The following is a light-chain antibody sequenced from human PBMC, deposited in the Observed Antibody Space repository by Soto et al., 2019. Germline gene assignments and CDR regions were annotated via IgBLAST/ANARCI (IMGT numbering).Light chain of an antibody. CDR1: SGPSSYA. Sequence: QSVLTQSPSASASLGASVKLTCTLSSGPSSYAIAWHQQQPAKGPRYLMKLNSDGSLTKGDGIPDRFSGSRSGAERYLTISSLQSEDEADYYCQTWDTGIRVFGGGTKLTVL. CDR3: QTWDTGIRV. V-gene: IGLV4-69*01. J-gene: IGLJ3*02. CDR2: LNSDGSL.